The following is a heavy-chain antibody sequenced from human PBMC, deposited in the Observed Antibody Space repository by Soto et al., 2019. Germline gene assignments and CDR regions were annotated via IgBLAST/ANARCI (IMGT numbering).Heavy chain of an antibody. CDR2: ISGSAGAT. J-gene: IGHJ4*02. Sequence: WGSLRLSCEASGFTFHNYAMHWVRQAPGKGLEWVSVISGSAGATYYADSVKGRFTISRDNSKNTLYLQMNSLRAEDTAVYYCARQDYSTTWYLNYWGQGTLVTVS. CDR1: GFTFHNYA. D-gene: IGHD6-13*01. V-gene: IGHV3-23*01. CDR3: ARQDYSTTWYLNY.